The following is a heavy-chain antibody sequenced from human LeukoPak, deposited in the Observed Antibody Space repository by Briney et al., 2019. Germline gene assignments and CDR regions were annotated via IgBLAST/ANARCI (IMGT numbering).Heavy chain of an antibody. V-gene: IGHV3-64*01. CDR1: GFNFSNYA. J-gene: IGHJ6*03. CDR2: ISSNGGST. CDR3: ARDGGDIVVVTASYYYMDV. Sequence: PGGSLRLSCAASGFNFSNYAMHWVRQAPGKGLEYVSAISSNGGSTYYAHSVKGRFTISRDNSKNTLYLQMGSLRREDMAVYYCARDGGDIVVVTASYYYMDVWGKGTTVTVSS. D-gene: IGHD2-21*02.